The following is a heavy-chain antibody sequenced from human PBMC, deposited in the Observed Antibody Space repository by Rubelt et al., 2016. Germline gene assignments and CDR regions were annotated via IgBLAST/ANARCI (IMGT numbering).Heavy chain of an antibody. Sequence: EVQLVESGGGLVQPGGSLRLSCAASGFTVSSNYMSWVRQAPGKGLEWVAVIYSGGSKYYADSVKGRFTISRGNSKNTLYLQMNSLRAEDTAVYYCARNWGFDYWGQGTLVTVSS. D-gene: IGHD7-27*01. CDR3: ARNWGFDY. V-gene: IGHV3-66*01. CDR1: GFTVSSNY. J-gene: IGHJ4*02. CDR2: IYSGGSK.